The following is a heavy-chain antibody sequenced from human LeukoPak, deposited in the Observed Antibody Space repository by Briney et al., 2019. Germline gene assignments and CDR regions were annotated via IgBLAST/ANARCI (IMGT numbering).Heavy chain of an antibody. V-gene: IGHV1-69*13. CDR1: GGILSKWS. CDR2: IIPEFDEA. CDR3: ASGGVTVYSYGPDY. D-gene: IGHD5-18*01. J-gene: IGHJ4*02. Sequence: SVKVSCKASGGILSKWSISWVRQAPGQGLEWVGTIIPEFDEAHYAQKLQGRVTISADDSATAAYMELSSLRSDDTAVYYCASGGVTVYSYGPDYWGQGTLVAVSS.